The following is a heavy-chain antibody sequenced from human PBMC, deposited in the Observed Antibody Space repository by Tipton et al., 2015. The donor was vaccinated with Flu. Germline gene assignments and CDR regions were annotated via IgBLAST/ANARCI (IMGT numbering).Heavy chain of an antibody. J-gene: IGHJ6*02. D-gene: IGHD1-14*01. CDR2: IYYSGST. CDR1: GGSISSYY. CDR3: ARDNHFSMDV. Sequence: GLVKPSETLSLTCSVSGGSISSYYWTWIRQPPGKGLEWIGYIYYSGSTNYNPSLKRRVTISVDTSKNQFSLKLSSVTAADTAVYYCARDNHFSMDVWGQGTTVTVSS. V-gene: IGHV4-59*01.